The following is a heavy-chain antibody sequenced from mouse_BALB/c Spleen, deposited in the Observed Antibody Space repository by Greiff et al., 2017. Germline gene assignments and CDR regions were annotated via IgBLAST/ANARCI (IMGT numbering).Heavy chain of an antibody. CDR3: ARDYGSSYAWFAY. J-gene: IGHJ3*01. Sequence: EVQGVESGGGLVKPGGSLKLSCAASGFTFSDYYMYWVRQTPEKRLEWVATISDGGSYTYYPDSVKGRFTISRDNAKNNLYLQMSSLKSEDTAMYYCARDYGSSYAWFAYWGQGTLVTVSA. V-gene: IGHV5-4*02. CDR1: GFTFSDYY. CDR2: ISDGGSYT. D-gene: IGHD1-1*01.